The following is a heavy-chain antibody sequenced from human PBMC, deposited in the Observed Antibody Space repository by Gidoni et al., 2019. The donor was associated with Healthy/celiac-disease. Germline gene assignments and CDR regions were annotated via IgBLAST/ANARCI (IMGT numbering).Heavy chain of an antibody. J-gene: IGHJ6*02. CDR1: GFTFSSYG. CDR3: ARDRRHDYYYGMDV. V-gene: IGHV3-33*01. CDR2: KWYDVSNK. Sequence: QVQLVESGGGVVQPGRSLRLSCAASGFTFSSYGMRWVRQAPGKGLEWVAVKWYDVSNKYYADSVKGRFTISRDNSKNTLYLQMNSLRAEDTAVYYCARDRRHDYYYGMDVWGQGTTVTVSS.